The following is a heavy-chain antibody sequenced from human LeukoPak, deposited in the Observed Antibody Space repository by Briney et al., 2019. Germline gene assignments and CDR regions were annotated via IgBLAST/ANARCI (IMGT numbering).Heavy chain of an antibody. Sequence: GGSLRLSCAASGFTFSSYGMHWVRQAPGKGLEWVAFIRYDGSNKYYADSVKGRFTISRDNSKNTLYLQMNSLRAEDTAVYYCAKDGGGVVVPAAIGYWGQGTLVTVSS. CDR1: GFTFSSYG. CDR3: AKDGGGVVVPAAIGY. CDR2: IRYDGSNK. V-gene: IGHV3-30*02. J-gene: IGHJ4*02. D-gene: IGHD2-2*01.